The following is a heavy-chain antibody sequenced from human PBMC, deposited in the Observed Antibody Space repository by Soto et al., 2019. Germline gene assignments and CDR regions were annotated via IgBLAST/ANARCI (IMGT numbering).Heavy chain of an antibody. CDR2: ISLDGSRT. Sequence: EVQLVESGGGLVQPGGSLRLSCAVSGFTFSTYWMHWVRQVPGKGLVWVSRISLDGSRTSYADSVKGRFTISRDNAKNTLYLQVRSLRAEDSVVYFCVRDRDFYDGRGYASPGDAFDVWGQGTVASVSS. D-gene: IGHD3-22*01. CDR3: VRDRDFYDGRGYASPGDAFDV. CDR1: GFTFSTYW. V-gene: IGHV3-74*01. J-gene: IGHJ3*01.